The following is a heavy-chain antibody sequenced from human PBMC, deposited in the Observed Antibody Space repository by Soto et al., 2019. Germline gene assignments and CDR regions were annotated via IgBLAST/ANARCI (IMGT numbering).Heavy chain of an antibody. CDR2: INTDGSTT. CDR3: ARGIYLNYGLDV. Sequence: EVQLVESGGGLVQPGGSLRLSCAASEFTFNNYWMHWVRQVPGKGLEWVSRINTDGSTTNYADSVMGRFTISRDNADNTVYLQMNSLSAEDTAVYYCARGIYLNYGLDVWGQGATVTVSS. J-gene: IGHJ6*02. CDR1: EFTFNNYW. D-gene: IGHD3-16*02. V-gene: IGHV3-74*01.